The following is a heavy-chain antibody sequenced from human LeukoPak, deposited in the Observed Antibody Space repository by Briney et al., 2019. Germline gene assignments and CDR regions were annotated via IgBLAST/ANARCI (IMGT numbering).Heavy chain of an antibody. Sequence: PGGSLRLSCVASGFTVSSHYMSWVRQAPGKGLEWLSVFYSGGSTYYAVSVNGRFTMSRDNSKNTLYLQMNVLRVEDTAVYYCARVSPFDYWGQGTQVTVSS. CDR3: ARVSPFDY. J-gene: IGHJ4*02. CDR2: FYSGGST. V-gene: IGHV3-66*01. CDR1: GFTVSSHY.